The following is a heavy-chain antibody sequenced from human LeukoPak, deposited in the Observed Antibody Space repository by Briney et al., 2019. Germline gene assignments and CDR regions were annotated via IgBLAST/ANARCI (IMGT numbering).Heavy chain of an antibody. CDR3: AREGRRSSSWYGMDV. V-gene: IGHV1-46*01. CDR1: GYTFTSYY. Sequence: ASVKVSCKASGYTFTSYYMHWVRQAPGQGLEWMGIINPSGGSTSYAQKFQGRVTMTRDTSTSTVYMELSSLRSEDTAVCYCAREGRRSSSWYGMDVWGKGTTVTVSS. J-gene: IGHJ6*04. CDR2: INPSGGST. D-gene: IGHD6-13*01.